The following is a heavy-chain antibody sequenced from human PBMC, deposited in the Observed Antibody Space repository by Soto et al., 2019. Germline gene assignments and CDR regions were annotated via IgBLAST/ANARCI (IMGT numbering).Heavy chain of an antibody. V-gene: IGHV2-70*04. Sequence: SGPPLVNPTQTLTLTCTFSGFSLSTSGMRVSWIRQPPGKALEWLARIDWDDDKFYSTSLKTRLTISKDTSKNQVVLTMTNMDPVDTATYYCARIRGKYYFDYWGQGTLVTVSS. CDR3: ARIRGKYYFDY. CDR2: IDWDDDK. CDR1: GFSLSTSGMR. J-gene: IGHJ4*02. D-gene: IGHD5-12*01.